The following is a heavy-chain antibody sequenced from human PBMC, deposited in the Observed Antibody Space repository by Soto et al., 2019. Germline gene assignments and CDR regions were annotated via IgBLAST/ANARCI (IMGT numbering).Heavy chain of an antibody. CDR2: MYYSGST. V-gene: IGHV4-31*03. Sequence: QVQLRESGPGLVKPSQTLSLTCTVSGGSINSGGYYWNWIRQHPGKGLEWIGYMYYSGSTYYNPFRGSRVIIPADASETYFSLRLSSVTAAGTAVYVCARGYRKSVYSSSWVFDYWGQGTLVKVS. J-gene: IGHJ4*02. CDR3: ARGYRKSVYSSSWVFDY. D-gene: IGHD6-13*01. CDR1: GGSINSGGYY.